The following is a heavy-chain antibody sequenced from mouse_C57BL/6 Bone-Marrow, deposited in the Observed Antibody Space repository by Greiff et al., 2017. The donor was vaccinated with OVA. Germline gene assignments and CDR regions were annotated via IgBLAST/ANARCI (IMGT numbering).Heavy chain of an antibody. D-gene: IGHD1-1*01. CDR2: IYPGSGST. Sequence: QVQLQQPGAELVKPGASVKMSCKASGYTFTSYWITWVKQGPGQGLEWIGDIYPGSGSTNYNEKFKSKATLTVDTSSSTAYMQLCSLTSEDSAVYYCALYYCGSSHWYFDVWGTGTTVTVSS. V-gene: IGHV1-55*01. CDR1: GYTFTSYW. J-gene: IGHJ1*03. CDR3: ALYYCGSSHWYFDV.